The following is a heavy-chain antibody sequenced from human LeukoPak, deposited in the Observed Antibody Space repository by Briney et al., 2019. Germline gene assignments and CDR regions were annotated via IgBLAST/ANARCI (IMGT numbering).Heavy chain of an antibody. D-gene: IGHD5-24*01. CDR3: ARDVGLDGYVY. CDR1: GFTLSSYW. J-gene: IGHJ4*02. Sequence: GGSLRLSCAASGFTLSSYWMHWARQTPGKGLVWVSRMSSDESTTNYADSVRGRFTISRDNAKNSLYLRMNSLRAEDTAVYYCARDVGLDGYVYWGQGTLVTVSS. CDR2: MSSDESTT. V-gene: IGHV3-74*01.